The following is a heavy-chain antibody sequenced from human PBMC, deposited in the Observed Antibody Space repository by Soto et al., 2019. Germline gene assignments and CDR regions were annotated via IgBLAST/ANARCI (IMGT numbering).Heavy chain of an antibody. CDR1: GGTFSNYA. CDR2: IIPVFGTV. D-gene: IGHD6-13*01. J-gene: IGHJ5*02. CDR3: ARDNPYTNSFGNWFDP. V-gene: IGHV1-69*01. Sequence: QVRLVQSGAEVKKPGSSVKVSCKASGGTFSNYAITWLRLAPGQGLEWLGGIIPVFGTVNYAQKFQGRVTITADESTSTAYMELNRLRSEQTAVYYCARDNPYTNSFGNWFDPWGQGTLVIVS.